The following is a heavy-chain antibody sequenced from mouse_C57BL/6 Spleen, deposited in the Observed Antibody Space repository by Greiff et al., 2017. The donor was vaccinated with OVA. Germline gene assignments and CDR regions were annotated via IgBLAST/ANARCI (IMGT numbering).Heavy chain of an antibody. Sequence: EVKLMESGGGLVQPGGSMKLSCVASGFTFSNYWMNWVRQSPEKGLEWVAQIRLKSDNYATHYAESVKGRFTISRDDSKSSVYLQLNNLSAEYTGMYYCTGDYDFYWYFDVWGTGTTVTVSS. V-gene: IGHV6-3*01. CDR1: GFTFSNYW. J-gene: IGHJ1*03. CDR2: IRLKSDNYAT. CDR3: TGDYDFYWYFDV. D-gene: IGHD2-4*01.